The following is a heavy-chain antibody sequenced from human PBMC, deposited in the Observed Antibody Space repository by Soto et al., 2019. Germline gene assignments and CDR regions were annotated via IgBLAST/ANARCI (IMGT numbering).Heavy chain of an antibody. V-gene: IGHV3-23*01. CDR3: AKVTFLVTTMGDY. J-gene: IGHJ4*02. Sequence: EVQLLEAGGGLVQPGGSLRLSCAASGFTFSSYAMSWVRQAPGKGLEWVSAISGSGGSTYYADSVKGRFTISRDNSKNTLYLQMNSLRAEDTAVYYCAKVTFLVTTMGDYWGQGTLVTVSS. CDR1: GFTFSSYA. D-gene: IGHD5-12*01. CDR2: ISGSGGST.